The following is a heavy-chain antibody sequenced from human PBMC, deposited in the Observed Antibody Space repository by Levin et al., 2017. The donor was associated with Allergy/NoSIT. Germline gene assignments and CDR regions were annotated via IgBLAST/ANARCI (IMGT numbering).Heavy chain of an antibody. CDR3: ARGDIVETNWFDP. CDR2: INHRGST. D-gene: IGHD2-15*01. Sequence: TSETLSLTCAVYGGSLSGYYWNWIRQPPGKGLEWIGEINHRGSTNYNPSLKSRVTISVDTSKNQMSLKVSSVTAADTAVYYCARGDIVETNWFDPWGQGTLVIVSS. V-gene: IGHV4-34*01. J-gene: IGHJ5*02. CDR1: GGSLSGYY.